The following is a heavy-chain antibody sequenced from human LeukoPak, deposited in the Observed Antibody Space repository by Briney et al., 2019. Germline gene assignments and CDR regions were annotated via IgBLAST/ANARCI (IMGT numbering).Heavy chain of an antibody. D-gene: IGHD4-17*01. V-gene: IGHV1-69*04. CDR2: IIPILGTA. CDR3: ARGVWTTVTTGFDY. CDR1: GSTFSSYA. Sequence: SVKVSCKASGSTFSSYAISWVRQAPGQGLEWMGRIIPILGTANYAQKFQGRVTITADKSTSTAYMELSSLRSEDTAVYYCARGVWTTVTTGFDYWGQGTLVTVSS. J-gene: IGHJ4*02.